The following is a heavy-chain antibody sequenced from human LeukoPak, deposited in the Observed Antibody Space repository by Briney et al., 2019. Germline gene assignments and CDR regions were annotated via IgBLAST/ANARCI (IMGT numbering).Heavy chain of an antibody. CDR2: IIPIFGTA. D-gene: IGHD2-2*01. Sequence: SVKVSCKASGGTLNNYAISRVRQAPGQGLEWMGGIIPIFGTANYAQKFQGRVTITADESTSTAYMELSRLASDGTAVYYWARGLLWRSAPASSYYYRMDVWGQGTTVTVSS. CDR3: ARGLLWRSAPASSYYYRMDV. V-gene: IGHV1-69*13. J-gene: IGHJ6*02. CDR1: GGTLNNYA.